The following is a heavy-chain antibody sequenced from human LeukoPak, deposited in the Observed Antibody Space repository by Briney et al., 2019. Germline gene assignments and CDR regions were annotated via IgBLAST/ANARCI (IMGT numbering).Heavy chain of an antibody. J-gene: IGHJ6*04. CDR3: ARDDSIGDILTGSIYYYYYYGMDV. Sequence: GRPLRLPCAAPGFTFSSYAMHWVRQAPGKGLEGVAVISYDGSNKNYADSVKGRFTISRDNAKNALYLQMNSLRAEETAVYYCARDDSIGDILTGSIYYYYYYGMDVWGKGTTVTVSS. D-gene: IGHD3-9*01. V-gene: IGHV3-30*04. CDR2: ISYDGSNK. CDR1: GFTFSSYA.